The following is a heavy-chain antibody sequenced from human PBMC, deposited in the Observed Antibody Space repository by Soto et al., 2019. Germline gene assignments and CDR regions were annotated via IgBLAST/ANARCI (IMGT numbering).Heavy chain of an antibody. Sequence: QVQLVQSGAEVKKPGSSVKVSCKASGGTFSSYAISWVRQAPGQGLEWMGWIIPIFGTANYAQKFQGRVTSPADEFTSTDYMELSSLRSEDTAVYYCARDKPLWALELRLSPGLVDYYYGMDVWGQGTTVTVSS. V-gene: IGHV1-69*01. CDR3: ARDKPLWALELRLSPGLVDYYYGMDV. J-gene: IGHJ6*02. D-gene: IGHD1-7*01. CDR2: IIPIFGTA. CDR1: GGTFSSYA.